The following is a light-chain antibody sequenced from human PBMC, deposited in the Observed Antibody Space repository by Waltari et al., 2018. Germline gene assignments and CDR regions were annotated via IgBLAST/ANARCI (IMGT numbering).Light chain of an antibody. Sequence: QSALTPPASVSGSPGQSIPISCQGPSSGLGTYNLVSGYQQHPGRAPKVILYEVTNRPSGVSNRFSGSKPGHTASLTGSGLQTEDESDYYCCSYAGDSLWVFGGGTKLTVL. CDR2: EVT. CDR3: CSYAGDSLWV. CDR1: SSGLGTYNL. V-gene: IGLV2-23*02. J-gene: IGLJ3*02.